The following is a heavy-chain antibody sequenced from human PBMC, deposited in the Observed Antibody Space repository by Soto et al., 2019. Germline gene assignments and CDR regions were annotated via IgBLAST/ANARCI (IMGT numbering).Heavy chain of an antibody. CDR1: GFTFSSYW. V-gene: IGHV3-74*01. D-gene: IGHD1-26*01. Sequence: GGSLRLSCAASGFTFSSYWMHWVRQAPGKGLVWVSRINSDGSSTSYADSVKGRFTISRDNAKNTLYLQMNSLSAEDTAVYYCARGQNIVGATYYYYGMDVWGQGTTVTVSS. CDR2: INSDGSST. CDR3: ARGQNIVGATYYYYGMDV. J-gene: IGHJ6*02.